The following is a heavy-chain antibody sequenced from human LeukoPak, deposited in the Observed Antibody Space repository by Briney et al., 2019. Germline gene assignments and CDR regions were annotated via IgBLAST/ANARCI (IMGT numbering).Heavy chain of an antibody. CDR3: ARTMFSSSWYGVDH. D-gene: IGHD6-13*01. CDR1: GYSISSNNW. J-gene: IGHJ4*02. V-gene: IGHV4-28*01. CDR2: IHYSGST. Sequence: PSDTLSLTCAVSGYSISSNNWWGWIRQPPGKGLEWIGYIHYSGSTSYNPSLKSRVTMSVDTSKNQFSLKLSSVTAADTAVYYCARTMFSSSWYGVDHWGQGTLVTVSS.